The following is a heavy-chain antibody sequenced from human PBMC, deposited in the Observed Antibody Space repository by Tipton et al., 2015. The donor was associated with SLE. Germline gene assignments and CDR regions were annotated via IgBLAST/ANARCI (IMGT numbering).Heavy chain of an antibody. J-gene: IGHJ4*02. CDR2: IYHSGST. CDR3: ARGAPPTFY. CDR1: GGSISSYY. Sequence: TLSLTCTVSGGSISSYYWSWIRQPPGKGLEWIGYIYHSGSTNYNPSLKSRVTISVDTSKNQFSPKLSSVTAADTAVYYCARGAPPTFYWGQGTLVTVSS. V-gene: IGHV4-59*12.